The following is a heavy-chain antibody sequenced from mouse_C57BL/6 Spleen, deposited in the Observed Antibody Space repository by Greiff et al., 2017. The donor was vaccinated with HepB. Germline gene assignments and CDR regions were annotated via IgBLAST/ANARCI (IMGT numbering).Heavy chain of an antibody. J-gene: IGHJ2*01. D-gene: IGHD1-1*01. Sequence: VQLQQSGAELVRPGASVTLSCKASGYTFTDYEMHWVKQTPVHGLEWIGAIDPETGGTAYNQKFKGKAILTADKSSSTAYMELRSLTSEDSAVYYCTRGIYYGSSYLDYWGQGTTLTVSS. V-gene: IGHV1-15*01. CDR2: IDPETGGT. CDR3: TRGIYYGSSYLDY. CDR1: GYTFTDYE.